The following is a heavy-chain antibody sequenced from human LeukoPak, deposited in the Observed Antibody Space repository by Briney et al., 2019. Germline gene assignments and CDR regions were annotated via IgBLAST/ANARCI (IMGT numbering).Heavy chain of an antibody. J-gene: IGHJ4*02. D-gene: IGHD3/OR15-3a*01. V-gene: IGHV3-74*01. CDR2: INSDGSST. CDR1: GFTFSSYW. CDR3: ARGEWTGLPDDY. Sequence: GGSLRLSCAAPGFTFSSYWMHWVRQAPGKGLVWVSRINSDGSSTSYADSVKGRFTISRDNAKNTLYLQMNSLRAEDTAVYYCARGEWTGLPDDYWGQGTLVTVSS.